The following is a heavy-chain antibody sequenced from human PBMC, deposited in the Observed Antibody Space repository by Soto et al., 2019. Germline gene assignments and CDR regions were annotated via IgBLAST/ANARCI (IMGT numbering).Heavy chain of an antibody. Sequence: QVQLVESGGGVVHPGRSLRLSCTASGFIFSSYAVHWVRQAPGRGLEWVAVISYEGSNKYYADAVKGRFTISRDNSKNXXSXPXXSVRSDDTAVYHCASLRNYDFWSGYYDYNYHGMDVWGQGTTVTVSS. CDR3: ASLRNYDFWSGYYDYNYHGMDV. D-gene: IGHD3-3*01. J-gene: IGHJ6*02. V-gene: IGHV3-30-3*01. CDR1: GFIFSSYA. CDR2: ISYEGSNK.